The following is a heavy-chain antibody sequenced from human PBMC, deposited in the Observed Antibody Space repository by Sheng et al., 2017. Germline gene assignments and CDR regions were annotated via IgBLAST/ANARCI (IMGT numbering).Heavy chain of an antibody. V-gene: IGHV3-72*01. CDR3: ARGTYYDILDYYYYMDV. D-gene: IGHD3-9*01. CDR1: GFTFSDHY. Sequence: EVQLVESGGGLVQPGGSLRLSCAASGFTFSDHYMDWVRQAPGKGLEWVGRTRNKANSYTTEYAASVKGRFTISRDDSKNSLYLQMNSLKTEDTAVYYCARGTYYDILDYYYYMDVWGKGTTVTVSS. J-gene: IGHJ6*03. CDR2: TRNKANSYTT.